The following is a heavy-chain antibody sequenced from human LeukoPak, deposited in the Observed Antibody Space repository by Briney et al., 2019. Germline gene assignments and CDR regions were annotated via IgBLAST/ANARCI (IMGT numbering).Heavy chain of an antibody. CDR3: ARREFLRGSGYQA. CDR1: GYSFTRYW. CDR2: IYPGDSDT. V-gene: IGHV5-51*01. J-gene: IGHJ5*02. D-gene: IGHD3-22*01. Sequence: GESLKISCKGFGYSFTRYWIGWVRQMPGKGLEWMGIIYPGDSDTRYSPSFQGQVTISADKSISTAYLQWSSLKASDTAMYYCARREFLRGSGYQAWGQGTLVTVSS.